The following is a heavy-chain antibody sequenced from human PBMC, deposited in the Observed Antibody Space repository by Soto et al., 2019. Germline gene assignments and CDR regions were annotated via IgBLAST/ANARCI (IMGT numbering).Heavy chain of an antibody. CDR3: AKGGAYSGYDYYYYYGMDV. CDR2: ISWNSGSI. J-gene: IGHJ6*02. Sequence: EVQLVESGGGLVQPGRSLRLSCAASGFTFDDYAMHWVRQAPGKGLEWVSGISWNSGSIGYADSVKGRFTISRDNAKNTLYLQMNSLRAEDTALYYCAKGGAYSGYDYYYYYGMDVWGQGTTVTVSS. V-gene: IGHV3-9*01. D-gene: IGHD5-12*01. CDR1: GFTFDDYA.